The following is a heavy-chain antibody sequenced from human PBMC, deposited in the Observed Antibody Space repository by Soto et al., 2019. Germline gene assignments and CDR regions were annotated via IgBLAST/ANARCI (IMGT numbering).Heavy chain of an antibody. V-gene: IGHV4-39*02. D-gene: IGHD2-8*02. Sequence: SETLSLTCTVSGGSISSGSYYWGWIRQPPGKGLEWIVSIYYSGSTYSNPSLKSRVTISLDTSKNQFSLKLSSVTAADTAVYYCARDKITGLFDYWGQGTLVTVSS. CDR2: IYYSGST. CDR3: ARDKITGLFDY. CDR1: GGSISSGSYY. J-gene: IGHJ4*02.